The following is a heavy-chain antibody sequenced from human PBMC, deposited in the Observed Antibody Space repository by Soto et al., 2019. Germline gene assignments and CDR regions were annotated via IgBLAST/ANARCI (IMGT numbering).Heavy chain of an antibody. Sequence: SETLSLTCTVSGGSISSGDYYWSWIRQPPGKGLEWIGYIYYSGSTYYNPSLKSRVTISVDTSKNQFSLKLSSVTAADTAVYYCARATDYGDYYYYGMDVWGQGTTVTVSS. CDR3: ARATDYGDYYYYGMDV. D-gene: IGHD4-17*01. J-gene: IGHJ6*02. V-gene: IGHV4-30-4*01. CDR2: IYYSGST. CDR1: GGSISSGDYY.